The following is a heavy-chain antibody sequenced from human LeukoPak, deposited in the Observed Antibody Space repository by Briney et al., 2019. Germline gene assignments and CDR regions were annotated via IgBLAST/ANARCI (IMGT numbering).Heavy chain of an antibody. Sequence: ASVKVSCKASGYTFTGYYMHWVRQAPGQGLEWMGWINPNSGGTNYAQKFQGRVTMTRDTSISTAYTELSRLRSDDTAVYYCARDLCSGGSCYSNWFDPWGQGTLVTVSS. CDR1: GYTFTGYY. D-gene: IGHD2-15*01. J-gene: IGHJ5*02. V-gene: IGHV1-2*02. CDR2: INPNSGGT. CDR3: ARDLCSGGSCYSNWFDP.